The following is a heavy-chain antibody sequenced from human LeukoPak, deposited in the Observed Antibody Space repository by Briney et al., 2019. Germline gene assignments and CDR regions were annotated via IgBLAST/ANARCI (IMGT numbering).Heavy chain of an antibody. V-gene: IGHV4-4*09. CDR2: ISGSGST. Sequence: SETLSLTCSVSGVSMNSRYLNWIRQPPGKGLEWIGFISGSGSTNYNPSLMSRVTMSLETSKRQFSLKLRSATAADTAVYYCVVSPNQDFYDYWGQGTLVTVSS. CDR1: GVSMNSRY. CDR3: VVSPNQDFYDY. J-gene: IGHJ4*02.